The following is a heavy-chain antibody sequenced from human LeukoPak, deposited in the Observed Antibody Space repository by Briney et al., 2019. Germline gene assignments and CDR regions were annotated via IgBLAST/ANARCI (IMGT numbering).Heavy chain of an antibody. V-gene: IGHV1-69*13. CDR1: GGTFSSYA. D-gene: IGHD2-2*01. CDR2: IIPIFGTA. J-gene: IGHJ4*02. CDR3: ARGGTEYHLPQHYFDY. Sequence: GASVKVSCKASGGTFSSYAITWVRQAPGQGLEWMGGIIPIFGTANYAQKFQGRVTITADESTSTAYMELSSLTSEDTAVYYCARGGTEYHLPQHYFDYWGQGTLVTASS.